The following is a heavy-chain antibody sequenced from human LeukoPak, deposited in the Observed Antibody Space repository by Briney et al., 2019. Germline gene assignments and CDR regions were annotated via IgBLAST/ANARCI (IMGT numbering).Heavy chain of an antibody. Sequence: SSETLSLTCAVSGGSFSRGGYSWSWIRQPPGKGLEWIGYIYHSGSTYYNPSLKSRVTISVDTSKNQFSLKLSSVTAADTAVYYCARNVYYYDSSGYYGGVYYFDYWGQGTLVTVSS. CDR2: IYHSGST. V-gene: IGHV4-30-2*01. D-gene: IGHD3-22*01. J-gene: IGHJ4*02. CDR1: GGSFSRGGYS. CDR3: ARNVYYYDSSGYYGGVYYFDY.